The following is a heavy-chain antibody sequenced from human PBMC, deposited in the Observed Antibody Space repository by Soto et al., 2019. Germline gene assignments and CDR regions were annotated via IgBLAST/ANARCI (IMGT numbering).Heavy chain of an antibody. CDR2: INAGNGNT. J-gene: IGHJ4*02. V-gene: IGHV1-3*01. CDR1: GYTFTSYA. Sequence: GASVKVSCKASGYTFTSYAMHWVRQAPGQRLEWMGWINAGNGNTKYSQKFQGRVTITRDTSASTAYMELSSLRSEDTAVYYCARVPHIYGGYDVLSSWGQGTLVTVSS. D-gene: IGHD5-12*01. CDR3: ARVPHIYGGYDVLSS.